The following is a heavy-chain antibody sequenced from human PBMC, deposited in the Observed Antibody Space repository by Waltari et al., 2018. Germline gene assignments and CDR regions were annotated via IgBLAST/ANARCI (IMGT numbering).Heavy chain of an antibody. CDR3: ARVFDSSGYPRSDY. Sequence: QVQMEQSGAEVKKPGASVKVSCKTSGYTFTGYYMHWVRMAPGQGLEWMGWINPNSGGTNYAQKFQGRVTMTRDTSISTAYMELSRLRSDDTAVYYCARVFDSSGYPRSDYWGQGTLVTVSS. CDR2: INPNSGGT. D-gene: IGHD3-22*01. V-gene: IGHV1-2*02. CDR1: GYTFTGYY. J-gene: IGHJ4*02.